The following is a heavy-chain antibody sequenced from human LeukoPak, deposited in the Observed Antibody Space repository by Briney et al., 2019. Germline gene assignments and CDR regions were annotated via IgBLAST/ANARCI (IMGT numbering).Heavy chain of an antibody. V-gene: IGHV4-34*01. CDR3: ARGGGLATIRY. J-gene: IGHJ4*02. Sequence: SETLSLTCVVYGGSFSGYYWSWIRQPPGKGLEWIGEINQSGSTNYNPSLKSRVTISVDTSKNQFSLKLSSVTAADTAVYYCARGGGLATIRYWGQGTLVTVSS. CDR2: INQSGST. CDR1: GGSFSGYY. D-gene: IGHD5-12*01.